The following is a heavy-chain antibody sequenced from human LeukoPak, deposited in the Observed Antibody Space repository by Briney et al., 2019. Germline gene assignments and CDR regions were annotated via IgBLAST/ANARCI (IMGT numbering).Heavy chain of an antibody. CDR3: ARAYVDTAMVFDY. D-gene: IGHD5-18*01. V-gene: IGHV4-34*01. J-gene: IGHJ4*02. CDR2: INHSGST. Sequence: PSETLSLTCAVYGGSFSGYYWSWIRQPPGKGLEWIGEINHSGSTNYNPSLKSRVTISVDTSKNQFSLKLSSVTAADTAVYYCARAYVDTAMVFDYWGQGTLVTVSS. CDR1: GGSFSGYY.